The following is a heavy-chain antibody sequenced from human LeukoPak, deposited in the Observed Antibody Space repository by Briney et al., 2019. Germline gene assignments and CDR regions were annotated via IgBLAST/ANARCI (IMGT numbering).Heavy chain of an antibody. CDR2: IKQDGSEK. CDR3: ASEVFWPAPGAVVTHP. D-gene: IGHD2-15*01. V-gene: IGHV3-7*01. J-gene: IGHJ5*02. Sequence: GGSLRLSCAASGFTVSSYWMSWVSQARGEGLEWVANIKQDGSEKYYVDSVKGRFTISRDNAKNSLYLQMNSLRAEDTAVYYCASEVFWPAPGAVVTHPWGQGTLVTVSS. CDR1: GFTVSSYW.